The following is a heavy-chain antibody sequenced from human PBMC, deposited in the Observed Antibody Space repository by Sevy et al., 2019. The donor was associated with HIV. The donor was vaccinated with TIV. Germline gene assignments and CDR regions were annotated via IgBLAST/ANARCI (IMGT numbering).Heavy chain of an antibody. CDR3: AREGLLFRRNYFDY. Sequence: GASLRLSCAASGFTFSSYAMHWVRQAPGKGLEWVAVISYDGSNKYYADSVKGRFTISRDNSKNTLYLQMNSLRAEDTAVYYCAREGLLFRRNYFDYWGQGTLVTVSS. CDR2: ISYDGSNK. D-gene: IGHD2-21*02. V-gene: IGHV3-30-3*01. CDR1: GFTFSSYA. J-gene: IGHJ4*02.